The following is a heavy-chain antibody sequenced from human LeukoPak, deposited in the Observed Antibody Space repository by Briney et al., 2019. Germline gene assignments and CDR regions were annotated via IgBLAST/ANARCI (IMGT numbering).Heavy chain of an antibody. Sequence: PSETLSLTCAVYGGSFSGYYWRWIRQPPGKGLEWIGEINHSGSTNYNPSLKSRVTISVDTSKNQFSLKLSSVTAADTAVYYCARGTGGDTAMVTFDYWGQGTLVTVSS. D-gene: IGHD5-18*01. CDR3: ARGTGGDTAMVTFDY. J-gene: IGHJ4*02. V-gene: IGHV4-34*01. CDR1: GGSFSGYY. CDR2: INHSGST.